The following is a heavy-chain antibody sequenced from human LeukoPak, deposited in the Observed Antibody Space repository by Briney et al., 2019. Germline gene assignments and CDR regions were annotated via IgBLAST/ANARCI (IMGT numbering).Heavy chain of an antibody. CDR2: INHSGST. D-gene: IGHD2-15*01. CDR3: ARADRRGYCSGGSCYWHYYYGMDV. CDR1: GGSFSGYY. Sequence: SETLSLTCAVSGGSFSGYYWSWIRQPPGKGLEWIGEINHSGSTNYNPSLESVTTISVATSKNQFSLKLSSVTAADTAVYYCARADRRGYCSGGSCYWHYYYGMDVWGQGTTVTVSS. J-gene: IGHJ6*02. V-gene: IGHV4-34*01.